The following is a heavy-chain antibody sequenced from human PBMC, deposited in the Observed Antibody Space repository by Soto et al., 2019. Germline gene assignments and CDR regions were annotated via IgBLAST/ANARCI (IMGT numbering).Heavy chain of an antibody. J-gene: IGHJ4*02. CDR1: GYTFTGYY. V-gene: IGHV1-2*04. CDR2: INPNSGGT. CDR3: ATSFPFAYYFDY. Sequence: ASVKVSCKASGYTFTGYYMHWVRQAPGQGLEWMGWINPNSGGTNYAQKFQGWVTMTRDTSISTAYMELSRLRSDATAVYYCATSFPFAYYFDYWGQGTLVTVSS. D-gene: IGHD3-16*01.